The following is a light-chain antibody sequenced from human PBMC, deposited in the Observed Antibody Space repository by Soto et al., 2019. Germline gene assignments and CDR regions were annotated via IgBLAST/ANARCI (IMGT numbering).Light chain of an antibody. Sequence: EIVMTQSPATLSVSPGESATLSCRASQSVSSKLAWYQQRPGQAPRLLIYSASTRATGIPARFSGSGSGTEFTLTISSLQSEDFAVYYCHQYNHWLTWTFGQGTKVDIK. CDR3: HQYNHWLTWT. CDR2: SAS. J-gene: IGKJ1*01. V-gene: IGKV3-15*01. CDR1: QSVSSK.